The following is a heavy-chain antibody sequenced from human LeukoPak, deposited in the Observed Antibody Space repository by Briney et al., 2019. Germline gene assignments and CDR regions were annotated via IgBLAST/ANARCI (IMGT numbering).Heavy chain of an antibody. CDR1: GGTFSSYA. D-gene: IGHD3-3*01. V-gene: IGHV1-69*13. Sequence: SVKVSCKASGGTFSSYAISWVRQAPGQGLEWMGGIIPIFGTANYAQKFQGRVTITADESMSTAYMELSSLRSEDTAVYYCARLPEPVWSGIQNDAFDIWGQGTMVTVSS. J-gene: IGHJ3*02. CDR3: ARLPEPVWSGIQNDAFDI. CDR2: IIPIFGTA.